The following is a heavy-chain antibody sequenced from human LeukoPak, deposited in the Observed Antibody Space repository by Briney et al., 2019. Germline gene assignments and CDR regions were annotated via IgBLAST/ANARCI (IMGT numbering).Heavy chain of an antibody. Sequence: PGASVKVSCKASGYTFTSYGISWVRQAPGQGPEWMGWISAYNGNTKYAQKLQGRVTMTTDTSTSTAYMELRSLRSDDTAVYYCARDLYDILTEGYFDYWGQGTLVTVSS. V-gene: IGHV1-18*01. J-gene: IGHJ4*02. CDR1: GYTFTSYG. D-gene: IGHD3-9*01. CDR2: ISAYNGNT. CDR3: ARDLYDILTEGYFDY.